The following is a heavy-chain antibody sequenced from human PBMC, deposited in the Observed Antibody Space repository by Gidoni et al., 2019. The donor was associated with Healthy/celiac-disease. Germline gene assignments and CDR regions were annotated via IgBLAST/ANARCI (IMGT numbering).Heavy chain of an antibody. J-gene: IGHJ2*01. CDR1: GFTFSSYA. CDR3: AKVSVVGWYFDL. D-gene: IGHD2-2*01. CDR2: ISGSGGST. Sequence: EVQLLESGGGLVQPGGSLRLSCAASGFTFSSYAMSWARQAPGKGLEWVSAISGSGGSTYYADSVKGRFTISRDNSKNTLYLQMNSLRAEDTAVYYCAKVSVVGWYFDLWGRGTLVTVSS. V-gene: IGHV3-23*01.